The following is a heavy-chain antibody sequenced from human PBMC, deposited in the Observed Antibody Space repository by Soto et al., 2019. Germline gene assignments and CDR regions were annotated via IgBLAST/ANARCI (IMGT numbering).Heavy chain of an antibody. J-gene: IGHJ6*02. CDR2: IVVGSGNT. Sequence: SVKVSCKASGFTFTSSAVQWVRQARGQRLEWIGWIVVGSGNTNYAQKFQERVTITRDMSTSTAYMELSSLRSEDTAVYYCAADPEIQLWFGNDYYGMDVWGQGTTVTVSS. V-gene: IGHV1-58*01. CDR3: AADPEIQLWFGNDYYGMDV. CDR1: GFTFTSSA. D-gene: IGHD5-18*01.